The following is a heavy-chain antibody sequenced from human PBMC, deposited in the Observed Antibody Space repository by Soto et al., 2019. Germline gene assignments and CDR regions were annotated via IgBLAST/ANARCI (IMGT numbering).Heavy chain of an antibody. Sequence: PSETLSLTCAVYGGSFSGYYWSWIRQPPGKGLEWIGEINHSGSTNYNPSLKSRVTISVDTSKNQFSLKLSSVTAADTAVYYCARGNGLIVGATARGRAFDYWGQGTLVTVSS. D-gene: IGHD1-26*01. CDR1: GGSFSGYY. CDR3: ARGNGLIVGATARGRAFDY. J-gene: IGHJ4*02. V-gene: IGHV4-34*01. CDR2: INHSGST.